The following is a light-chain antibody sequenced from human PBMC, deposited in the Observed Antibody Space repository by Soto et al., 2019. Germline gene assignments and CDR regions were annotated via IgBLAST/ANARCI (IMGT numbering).Light chain of an antibody. J-gene: IGKJ2*01. CDR1: QTVNSN. V-gene: IGKV3-15*01. Sequence: EILMTQSPATLSVSPGERATLSCRASQTVNSNLAWYQQKPGQSPRLLIYGASTRATGIPARFSGSGSETECTLTISSLQSEDFAVYYCQHYNNWPYTFGQGTKLEIK. CDR2: GAS. CDR3: QHYNNWPYT.